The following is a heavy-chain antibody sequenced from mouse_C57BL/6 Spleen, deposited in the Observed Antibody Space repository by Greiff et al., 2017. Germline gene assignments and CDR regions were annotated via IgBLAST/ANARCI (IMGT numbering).Heavy chain of an antibody. D-gene: IGHD2-3*01. Sequence: VQLKQSGPGLAKPSQTLSLTCSVTGYSITSDYWNWIRKFPGTKLEYMGYISYSGSTYYNPSLKSRISITRDTSKNQYYLHMNSVTTEDTATYYCARYMDGYYSYWYFDVWGTGTTVTVSS. V-gene: IGHV3-8*01. J-gene: IGHJ1*03. CDR3: ARYMDGYYSYWYFDV. CDR2: ISYSGST. CDR1: GYSITSDY.